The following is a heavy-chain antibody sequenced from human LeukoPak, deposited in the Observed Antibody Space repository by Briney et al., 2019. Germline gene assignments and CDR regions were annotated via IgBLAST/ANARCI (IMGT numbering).Heavy chain of an antibody. V-gene: IGHV3-30*02. CDR1: GFTFSSYG. Sequence: GGSLRLSCAASGFTFSSYGMHWVRQAPGKGLEWVAFIRYDGSNKYYADSVKGRFTIPRDNSKNTLYLQMNSLRAEDTAVYYCAKDLEYYFDYWGQGTLVTVSS. J-gene: IGHJ4*02. CDR3: AKDLEYYFDY. CDR2: IRYDGSNK.